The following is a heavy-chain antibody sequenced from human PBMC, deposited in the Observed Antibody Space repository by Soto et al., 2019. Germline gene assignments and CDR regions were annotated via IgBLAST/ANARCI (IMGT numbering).Heavy chain of an antibody. D-gene: IGHD1-1*01. CDR3: ARGTGTIQVIDY. V-gene: IGHV4-59*01. Sequence: LSLTCTVSGGSLSTSYWTWIRQPPGRGLEWIGYVSDSGRTNYNPSLKSRVTISVDTSQNQFSVKLSSVSAADTAVYYCARGTGTIQVIDYWGQGTLVTVSS. J-gene: IGHJ4*02. CDR2: VSDSGRT. CDR1: GGSLSTSY.